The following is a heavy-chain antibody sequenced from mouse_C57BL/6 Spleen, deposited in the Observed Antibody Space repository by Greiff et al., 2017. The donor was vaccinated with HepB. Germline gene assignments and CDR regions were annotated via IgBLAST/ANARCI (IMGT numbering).Heavy chain of an antibody. Sequence: QVQLQQSGAELVMPGASVKLSCKASGYTFTSYWMHWVKQRPGQGLEWIGEIDPSDSYTNYNQKFKGKSTLTVDKSSSTAYMQLSSLTSEDSAVYYCARVGSGYGYFDVWGTGTTVTVSS. CDR3: ARVGSGYGYFDV. CDR1: GYTFTSYW. J-gene: IGHJ1*03. CDR2: IDPSDSYT. D-gene: IGHD3-2*02. V-gene: IGHV1-69*01.